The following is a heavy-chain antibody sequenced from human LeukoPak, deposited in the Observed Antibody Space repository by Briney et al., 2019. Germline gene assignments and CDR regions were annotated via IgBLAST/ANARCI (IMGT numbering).Heavy chain of an antibody. CDR1: GGSSSSYY. V-gene: IGHV4-4*07. J-gene: IGHJ6*03. CDR3: ASAIEARRTTSNYNSWSGYYPDYYMDV. CDR2: IYARGST. Sequence: RSETLSLTCTVWGGSSSSYYWRWIRQPAGEGLERIGRIYARGSTNYNPSLEGRVTMSVDPSTTQFSLKLSSVTAADTAVYYCASAIEARRTTSNYNSWSGYYPDYYMDVSGNATTVTVSS. D-gene: IGHD3-3*01.